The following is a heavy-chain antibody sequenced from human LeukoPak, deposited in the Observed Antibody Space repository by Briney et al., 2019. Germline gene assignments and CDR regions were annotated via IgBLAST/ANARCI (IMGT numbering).Heavy chain of an antibody. D-gene: IGHD5-12*01. J-gene: IGHJ4*02. CDR3: ARQMVATIPFDY. Sequence: SETLSLTCTVSGGSISSSSYYWGWIRQPPGKGLEWIGSIYYSGSTYYNPSLKSRATISVDTSKNQFSLKLSSVTAADTAVYYCARQMVATIPFDYWGQGTLVTVSS. CDR2: IYYSGST. CDR1: GGSISSSSYY. V-gene: IGHV4-39*01.